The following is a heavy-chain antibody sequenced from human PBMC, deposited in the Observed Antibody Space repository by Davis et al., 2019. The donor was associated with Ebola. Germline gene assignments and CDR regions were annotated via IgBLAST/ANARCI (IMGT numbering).Heavy chain of an antibody. D-gene: IGHD5-18*01. V-gene: IGHV7-4-1*02. CDR2: INTNSGNP. CDR1: GYTFTSNA. CDR3: GRCEENPDTTMVSCFDY. J-gene: IGHJ4*02. Sequence: ASVKVSCKASGYTFTSNAMNWVRQAPGQGLEWMGWINTNSGNPTYAQGFTGRFVFSLDTSVSTAYLQISSLKAEDTAVYYCGRCEENPDTTMVSCFDYWGQGTLVTVSS.